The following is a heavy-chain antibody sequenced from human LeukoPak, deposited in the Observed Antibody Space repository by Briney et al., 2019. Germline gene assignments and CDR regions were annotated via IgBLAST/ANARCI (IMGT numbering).Heavy chain of an antibody. V-gene: IGHV4-39*01. CDR2: IYYSGST. CDR1: GGSISSSSYY. Sequence: SETLSLTCTVSGGSISSSSYYWGWIRQPPGKGLEWIGSIYYSGSTYYNPSLKSRVTISVDTSKNQFSLKLSSVTAANTAVYYCARTGGVKTAALDLDYWGQGTLVTVSS. J-gene: IGHJ4*02. D-gene: IGHD6-25*01. CDR3: ARTGGVKTAALDLDY.